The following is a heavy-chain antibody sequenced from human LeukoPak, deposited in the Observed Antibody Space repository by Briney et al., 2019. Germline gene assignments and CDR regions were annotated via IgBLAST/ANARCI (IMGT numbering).Heavy chain of an antibody. CDR1: GFTFSSYA. Sequence: GGSLRLSCAASGFTFSSYAMSWVRQAPGKGLEWVSAISGSGGSTYYADSVKGRFTISRDNSKNTLYLQMNSLRAEDTAVYYCAKTYYDFWSGPPFDYWGQGTLVTVSS. V-gene: IGHV3-23*01. CDR3: AKTYYDFWSGPPFDY. CDR2: ISGSGGST. D-gene: IGHD3-3*01. J-gene: IGHJ4*02.